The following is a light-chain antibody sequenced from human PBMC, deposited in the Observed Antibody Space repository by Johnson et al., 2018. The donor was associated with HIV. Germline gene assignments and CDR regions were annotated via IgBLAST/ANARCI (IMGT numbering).Light chain of an antibody. V-gene: IGLV1-51*01. J-gene: IGLJ1*01. CDR1: SSNIVNNY. CDR3: GTWDSSLSSYV. CDR2: DNN. Sequence: QSVLTQPPSVSAAPGQKVTISCSGSSSNIVNNYVSWYQQLPETAPKLLIYDNNKRPSAIPDRFSGSKSGTSATLGVTGLQTGDEADYYCGTWDSSLSSYVFGTGTKVPVL.